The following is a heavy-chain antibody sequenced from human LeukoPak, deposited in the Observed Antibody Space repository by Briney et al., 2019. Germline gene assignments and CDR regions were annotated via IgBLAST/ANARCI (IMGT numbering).Heavy chain of an antibody. Sequence: GESLKISCKGSGYSFTSYWIGWVRHMPGKGLEWMGIIYPGDSDTRYSPSFQGQVSISADKSINTAYLQWSSLKALDTAMYYCARHRSSSSKDNFDSWGQGTLVTVSS. CDR1: GYSFTSYW. D-gene: IGHD6-13*01. J-gene: IGHJ4*02. CDR3: ARHRSSSSKDNFDS. CDR2: IYPGDSDT. V-gene: IGHV5-51*01.